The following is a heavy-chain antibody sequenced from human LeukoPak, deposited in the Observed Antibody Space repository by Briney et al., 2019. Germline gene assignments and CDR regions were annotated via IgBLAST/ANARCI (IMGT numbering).Heavy chain of an antibody. D-gene: IGHD4-17*01. J-gene: IGHJ4*02. Sequence: GGSLRLSCAASGFTFSSYAMSWVRQAPGKGLEWASVISGSGGSTYYADSVKGRFTISRDNSKNTLYLQMSSLRAEDTAVYYCAKERAPRVTTGGFDYWGQGTLVTVSS. CDR1: GFTFSSYA. CDR2: ISGSGGST. V-gene: IGHV3-23*01. CDR3: AKERAPRVTTGGFDY.